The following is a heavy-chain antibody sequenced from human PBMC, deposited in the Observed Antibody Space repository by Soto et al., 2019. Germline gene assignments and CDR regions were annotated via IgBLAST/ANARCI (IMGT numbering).Heavy chain of an antibody. V-gene: IGHV4-39*01. CDR1: GVSTSNSSYY. CDR2: IYYSGIT. CDR3: ARHGSN. Sequence: SETLSLTXTVSGVSTSNSSYYWGWIRRPPGKGLEWIGTIYYSGITYYNPSLKSRVTISVDTSKNQFSLKLTSVTAADTAVYYCARHGSNWGQGTLVTVSS. J-gene: IGHJ4*02.